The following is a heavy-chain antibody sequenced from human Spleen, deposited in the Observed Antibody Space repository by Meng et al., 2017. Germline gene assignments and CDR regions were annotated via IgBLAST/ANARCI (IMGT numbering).Heavy chain of an antibody. D-gene: IGHD1-26*01. V-gene: IGHV4-39*01. CDR1: GGSITTSGYY. J-gene: IGHJ4*02. Sequence: QLQLQESGPGLVKPSETLSPTCTVSGGSITTSGYYWGWIRQPPGKGLEWVGTISYEGTTYYNPSLKSRVTVSADTSNNQFSLKLTSVTAADTAVFFCARHLTGYYWDWGQGTLVTVSS. CDR3: ARHLTGYYWD. CDR2: ISYEGTT.